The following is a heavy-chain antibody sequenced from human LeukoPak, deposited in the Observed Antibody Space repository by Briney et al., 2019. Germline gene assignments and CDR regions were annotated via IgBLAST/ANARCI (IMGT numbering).Heavy chain of an antibody. CDR3: ATALYYYDSSGYYFDY. J-gene: IGHJ4*02. CDR1: GYTLTELS. CDR2: FDPEDGET. V-gene: IGHV1-24*01. D-gene: IGHD3-22*01. Sequence: GASVKVSCKVSGYTLTELSMHWVRQAPGKGLEWMGGFDPEDGETIYAQKFQGRVTMTEDTSTDIAYMELSSLRSEDTAVYYCATALYYYDSSGYYFDYWGQGTLVTVSS.